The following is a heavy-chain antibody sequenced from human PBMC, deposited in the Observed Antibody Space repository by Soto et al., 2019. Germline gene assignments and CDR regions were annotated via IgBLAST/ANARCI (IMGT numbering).Heavy chain of an antibody. D-gene: IGHD1-26*01. CDR1: GFTVSSNY. V-gene: IGHV3-66*01. Sequence: GGSLRLSCAASGFTVSSNYMSWVRQAPGKGLEWVSVIYSGGSTYYADSVKGRFNISRDNSKNTLYLQMNSLRAEDTAVYYCAREGWGLRQDYYFDYWGQGTLVTVSS. CDR3: AREGWGLRQDYYFDY. J-gene: IGHJ4*02. CDR2: IYSGGST.